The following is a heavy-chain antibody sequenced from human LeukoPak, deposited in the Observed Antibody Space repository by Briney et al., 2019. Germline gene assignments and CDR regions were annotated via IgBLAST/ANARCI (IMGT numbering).Heavy chain of an antibody. CDR3: ARRLRRGYSYGYGSDY. CDR1: GYTFTSYD. D-gene: IGHD5-18*01. CDR2: MNPNSGNT. Sequence: ASVKVSCTASGYTFTSYDINWVRQATGQGLEWMGWMNPNSGNTGYAQKFQGRVTMTRNTSISTAYMELSSLRSEDTAVYYCARRLRRGYSYGYGSDYWGQGTLVTVSS. V-gene: IGHV1-8*01. J-gene: IGHJ4*02.